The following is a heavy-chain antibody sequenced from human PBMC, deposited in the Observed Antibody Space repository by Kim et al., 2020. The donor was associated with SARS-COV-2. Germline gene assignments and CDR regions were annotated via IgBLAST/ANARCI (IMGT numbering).Heavy chain of an antibody. CDR1: GYTLTELS. D-gene: IGHD3-16*01. CDR3: ATDFSQGGLLDY. J-gene: IGHJ4*02. Sequence: ASVKVSCKVSGYTLTELSMHWLRQAPGTGLEWMGVFDPEDGETIYAQKFHGRVTMTEDTSTDKAYLELSSLRSEDRAVYYCATDFSQGGLLDYWGQGTLVTVSS. V-gene: IGHV1-24*01. CDR2: FDPEDGET.